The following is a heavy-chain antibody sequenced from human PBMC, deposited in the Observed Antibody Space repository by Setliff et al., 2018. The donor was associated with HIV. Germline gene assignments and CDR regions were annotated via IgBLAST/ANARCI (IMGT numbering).Heavy chain of an antibody. D-gene: IGHD3-3*01. J-gene: IGHJ6*03. CDR3: ARCYYNFWNGYPLDYMDV. V-gene: IGHV4-4*08. Sequence: SETLSLTCTVSGGSISSHYWSWIRQPPGKGLEWIGHIYTSGSTNYNPSLKSRVTMSVGTSKNQFSLKLSSVTAADTAVYYCARCYYNFWNGYPLDYMDVWGKGTTVTVSS. CDR1: GGSISSHY. CDR2: IYTSGST.